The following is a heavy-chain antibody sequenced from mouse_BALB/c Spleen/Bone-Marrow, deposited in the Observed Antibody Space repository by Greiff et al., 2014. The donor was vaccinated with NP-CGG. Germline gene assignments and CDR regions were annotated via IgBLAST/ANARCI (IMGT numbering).Heavy chain of an antibody. CDR3: ARSAGYWYFDV. Sequence: QVQLQQPGAELVMPGASVKMSCKASGYTFTDYWMHWVKQRPGQGLEWIGAIDTSDSYTSYNQKFKGKATLTVDESSSTAYMQLSSLTSEDSAVYHCARSAGYWYFDVWGAGTTVTVAS. CDR1: GYTFTDYW. CDR2: IDTSDSYT. D-gene: IGHD1-2*01. J-gene: IGHJ1*01. V-gene: IGHV1-69*01.